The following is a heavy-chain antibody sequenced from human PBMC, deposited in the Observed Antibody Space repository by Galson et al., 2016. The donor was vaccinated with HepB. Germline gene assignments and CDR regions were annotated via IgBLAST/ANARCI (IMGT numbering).Heavy chain of an antibody. J-gene: IGHJ5*02. V-gene: IGHV1-18*01. CDR2: ISTFNGNT. CDR3: ARGGCSSGTCLNWFDP. Sequence: SVKVSCKASGYTFTTYGINWVRQAPGQGLEWMGWISTFNGNTNYAQKFQGRVTMTTDTSTSTAYMQLRSLRSGDTAMYYCARGGCSSGTCLNWFDPWGQGTLVIVSS. CDR1: GYTFTTYG. D-gene: IGHD2-15*01.